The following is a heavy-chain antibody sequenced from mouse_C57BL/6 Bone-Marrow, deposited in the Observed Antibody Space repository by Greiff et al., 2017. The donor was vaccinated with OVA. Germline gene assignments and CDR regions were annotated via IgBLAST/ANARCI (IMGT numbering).Heavy chain of an antibody. CDR1: GFTFSSYA. D-gene: IGHD2-4*01. CDR3: ARVVLRGVDY. Sequence: DVHLVESGGGLVKPGGSLKLSCAASGFTFSSYAMSWVRQTPEKRLEWVATISDGGSYTYYPDNVKGRFTISRDNAKNNRYLQMSHLKSEDTAMYYCARVVLRGVDYWGQGTTLTVSS. V-gene: IGHV5-4*01. CDR2: ISDGGSYT. J-gene: IGHJ2*01.